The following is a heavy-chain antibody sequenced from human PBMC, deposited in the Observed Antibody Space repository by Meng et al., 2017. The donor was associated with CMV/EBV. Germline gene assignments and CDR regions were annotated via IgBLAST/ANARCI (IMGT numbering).Heavy chain of an antibody. CDR1: GGTFSSYA. D-gene: IGHD2-2*01. Sequence: SVKVSCKASGGTFSSYAISWVRPAPGQGLEWMGGIIPIFGTANYAQKFQGRVTITTDESTSTAYMELSSLRSEDTAVYYCAREKRGLGYCSSTSCYYYYGMDVWGQGTTVTVSS. CDR3: AREKRGLGYCSSTSCYYYYGMDV. CDR2: IIPIFGTA. V-gene: IGHV1-69*05. J-gene: IGHJ6*02.